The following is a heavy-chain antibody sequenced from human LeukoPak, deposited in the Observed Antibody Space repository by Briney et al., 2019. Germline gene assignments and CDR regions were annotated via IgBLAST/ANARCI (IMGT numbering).Heavy chain of an antibody. CDR2: ISSGSSYI. V-gene: IGHV3-21*01. CDR1: GFTFSVYS. Sequence: GGSLRLSCGASGFTFSVYSMNWVRQAPGKGLEWVSSISSGSSYIYYADSVKGRFTISRDNAKNSLYLQMNSLRAEDTAVYYCARAIYGDYIDYWGQGTLVTVSS. CDR3: ARAIYGDYIDY. J-gene: IGHJ4*02. D-gene: IGHD4-17*01.